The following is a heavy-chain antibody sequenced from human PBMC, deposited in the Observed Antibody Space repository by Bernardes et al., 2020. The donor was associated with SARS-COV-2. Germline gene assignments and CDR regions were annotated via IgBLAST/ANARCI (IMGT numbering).Heavy chain of an antibody. V-gene: IGHV3-64*01. Sequence: GGSLRLSCAASAFTFSSYAMHWVRQAPGKGLEYVSAISSNGGSTYYANSVKGRFTISRDNSKNTLYLQMGSLRAEDMAVYYCARVAYCGGDCYSYYFDYWGQGTLVTVSS. CDR2: ISSNGGST. D-gene: IGHD2-21*02. CDR3: ARVAYCGGDCYSYYFDY. CDR1: AFTFSSYA. J-gene: IGHJ4*02.